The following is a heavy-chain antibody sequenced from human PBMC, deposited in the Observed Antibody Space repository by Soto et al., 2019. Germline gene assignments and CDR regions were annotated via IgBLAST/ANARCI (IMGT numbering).Heavy chain of an antibody. Sequence: QVHLVESGGGVVQPGKSLRLSCEASGFNFSQHAIHWVRQAPGKGLEWVAVISYGGSKKYYADSVSGRFSISRDNSKATMFLDMNNLRIDATAVYFCARERSVICGEGFDVWGQGPMVTVSS. CDR3: ARERSVICGEGFDV. J-gene: IGHJ3*01. CDR2: ISYGGSKK. CDR1: GFNFSQHA. D-gene: IGHD3-10*01. V-gene: IGHV3-30-3*01.